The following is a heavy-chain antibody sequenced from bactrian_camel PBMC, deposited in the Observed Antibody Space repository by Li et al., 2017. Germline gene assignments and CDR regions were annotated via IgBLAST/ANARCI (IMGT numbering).Heavy chain of an antibody. Sequence: VQLVESGGGLVQPGGSLRLSCVTSGFAFSDYPMTWVRQAPGQEREKVADITVGGSANYADSVKGRFTISKDGAKNTVYLQMNSLKSEDTALYYCAPSTGIYEYKYWGQGTQVTVS. CDR1: GFAFSDYP. CDR3: APSTGIYEYKY. J-gene: IGHJ4*01. D-gene: IGHD3*01. V-gene: IGHV3S67*01. CDR2: ITVGGSA.